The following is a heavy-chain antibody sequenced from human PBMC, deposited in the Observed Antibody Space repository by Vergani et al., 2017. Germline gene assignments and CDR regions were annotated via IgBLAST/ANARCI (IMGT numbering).Heavy chain of an antibody. CDR2: ISAYNGNT. D-gene: IGHD1-26*01. J-gene: IGHJ6*02. CDR3: ARALAFDSGSFPYGMDV. Sequence: QVQLVQSGAEVKKPGASVKVSCKASGYTFTSYGISWVRQAPGQGLEWMGWISAYNGNTNYAQKLQGRVTMTTDTSTSTAYMELSSLRSEDTAVYYCARALAFDSGSFPYGMDVWGQGTTVTVSS. V-gene: IGHV1-18*04. CDR1: GYTFTSYG.